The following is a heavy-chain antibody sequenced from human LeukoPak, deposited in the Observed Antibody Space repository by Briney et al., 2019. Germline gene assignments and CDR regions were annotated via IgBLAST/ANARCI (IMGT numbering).Heavy chain of an antibody. Sequence: GGSLRLSCVASGFTFSTYWMSWVRQTPGKRLEWVANIKPDGSEKYYVDSVKGRFTISRDNAKNSLYLQMNSLRVEDTAMYYCAKDVGAFDLWGQGTMVTVSS. CDR1: GFTFSTYW. CDR3: AKDVGAFDL. D-gene: IGHD1-26*01. CDR2: IKPDGSEK. J-gene: IGHJ3*01. V-gene: IGHV3-7*03.